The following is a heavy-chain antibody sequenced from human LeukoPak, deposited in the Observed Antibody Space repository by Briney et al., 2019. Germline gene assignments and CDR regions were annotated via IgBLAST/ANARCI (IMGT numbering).Heavy chain of an antibody. V-gene: IGHV1-2*02. Sequence: GASVEVSCKASGYTFTGYYMHWVRQAPGQGLEWMGWINPNSGGTNYAQKFQGRVTMTRDTSISTAYMELSRLRSDDTAVYYCARTQQGDITIFGVVIVGAFDIWGQGTMVTVSS. J-gene: IGHJ3*02. D-gene: IGHD3-3*01. CDR1: GYTFTGYY. CDR3: ARTQQGDITIFGVVIVGAFDI. CDR2: INPNSGGT.